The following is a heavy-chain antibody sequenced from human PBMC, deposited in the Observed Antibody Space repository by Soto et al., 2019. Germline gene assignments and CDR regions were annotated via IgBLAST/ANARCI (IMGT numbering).Heavy chain of an antibody. V-gene: IGHV1-18*04. CDR2: ISAYNGNT. D-gene: IGHD3-3*01. CDR3: AMTRITIFGVARDYYGMDV. J-gene: IGHJ6*02. Sequence: ASVKVSCKASGYTFTSYGISWVRQAPGQGLEWMGWISAYNGNTNYAQKPQGRVTMTTDTSTSTAYMELRSLRSDDTAVYYCAMTRITIFGVARDYYGMDVWGQGTTVTVSS. CDR1: GYTFTSYG.